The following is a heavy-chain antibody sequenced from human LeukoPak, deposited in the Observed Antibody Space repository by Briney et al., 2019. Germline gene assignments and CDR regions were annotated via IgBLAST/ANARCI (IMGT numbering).Heavy chain of an antibody. D-gene: IGHD3-16*01. CDR3: AREVGGSAFDI. CDR1: GFTFSDYT. Sequence: GGSLRLSCAASGFTFSDYTMVWVRQAPGQGLEWVAIVSREGGTQYSVDSVKGRFTISRDNSKNTLYLQMNSRRAEDTAVYYCAREVGGSAFDIWGQGTMVTVSS. J-gene: IGHJ3*02. V-gene: IGHV3-30*14. CDR2: VSREGGTQ.